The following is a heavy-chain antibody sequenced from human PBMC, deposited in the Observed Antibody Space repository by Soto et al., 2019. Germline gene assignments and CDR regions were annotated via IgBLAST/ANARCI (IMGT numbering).Heavy chain of an antibody. D-gene: IGHD3-10*01. CDR1: SGSISSSNW. CDR3: ARSATITMVRGVITVGNWFDP. CDR2: IYYSGST. Sequence: SETLSLTCAASSGSISSSNWWSWVRQPPGKGLEWIGEIYYSGSTYYNPSLKSRVTISVDTSKNQFSLKLSSVTAADTAVYYCARSATITMVRGVITVGNWFDPWGQGTLVPVSS. J-gene: IGHJ5*02. V-gene: IGHV4-4*02.